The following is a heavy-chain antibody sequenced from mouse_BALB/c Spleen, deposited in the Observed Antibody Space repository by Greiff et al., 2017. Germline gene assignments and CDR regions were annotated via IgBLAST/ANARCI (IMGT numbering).Heavy chain of an antibody. CDR2: IYPGNVNT. D-gene: IGHD2-4*01. CDR3: ARGVDYPWAMDY. J-gene: IGHJ4*01. V-gene: IGHV1S56*01. Sequence: VQLQQSGPELVKPGASVRISCKASGYTFTSYYIHWVKQRPGQGLEWIGWIYPGNVNTKYNEKFKGKATLTADKSSSTAYMQLSSLTSEDSAVYFCARGVDYPWAMDYWGQGTSVTVSS. CDR1: GYTFTSYY.